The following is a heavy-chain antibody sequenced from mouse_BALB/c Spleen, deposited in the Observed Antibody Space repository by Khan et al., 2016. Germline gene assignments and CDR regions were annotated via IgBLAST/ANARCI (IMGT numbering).Heavy chain of an antibody. J-gene: IGHJ2*01. CDR1: GYTFTDHA. D-gene: IGHD3-3*01. V-gene: IGHV1S53*02. CDR3: SVGHDWFDY. CDR2: ISPGTGDI. Sequence: QVQLKQSDAELVNPGASVKISCKASGYTFTDHAIHWVKQKPEQGLEWIGYISPGTGDIKYNEKFKGKATLTADKTSSAAYMQLNSLTSAESEVYVCSVGHDWFDYWGQGTKLTVTA.